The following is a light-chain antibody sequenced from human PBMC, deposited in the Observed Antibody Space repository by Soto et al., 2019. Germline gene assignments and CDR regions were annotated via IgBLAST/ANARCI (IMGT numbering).Light chain of an antibody. CDR2: EVS. V-gene: IGLV2-14*01. J-gene: IGLJ1*01. CDR3: SSYTSSSTYV. Sequence: QSVLTQPASVSGSPGQSITISCTGTNSDVGGYNYVSWYQQHPGKAPKLMIYEVSYRPSGVSNRFSGSKSGNTASLTISGLQAEDEADYYCSSYTSSSTYVFGTRTKVTVL. CDR1: NSDVGGYNY.